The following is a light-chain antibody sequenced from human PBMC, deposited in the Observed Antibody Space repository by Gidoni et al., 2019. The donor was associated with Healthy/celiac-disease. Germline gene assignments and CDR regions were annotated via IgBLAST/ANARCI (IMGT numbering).Light chain of an antibody. CDR3: QQSYSTPLT. Sequence: DIQMTQSPSSLSASVGDRVTITCRAIQSISSYLNWYQQKPGKAPKLLIYAASSLQSGVPSRFSGSGSGTDFTLTISSLQPEDFATYYCQQSYSTPLTFGQXTKVEIK. V-gene: IGKV1-39*01. CDR1: QSISSY. J-gene: IGKJ1*01. CDR2: AAS.